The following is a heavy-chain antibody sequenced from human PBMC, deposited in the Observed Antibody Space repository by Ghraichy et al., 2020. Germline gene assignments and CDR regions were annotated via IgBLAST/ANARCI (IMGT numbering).Heavy chain of an antibody. J-gene: IGHJ4*02. D-gene: IGHD1-26*01. CDR2: TSNKANSYTT. CDR3: VRAASGSYPSFDY. V-gene: IGHV3-72*01. Sequence: GGSLRLSCAASGFTFSDHYMDWVRQAPGKGLEWVGRTSNKANSYTTEYAASGKGRFTISRDDSKNSLYLQMNSLNTEDTAVYYCVRAASGSYPSFDYWGQGTLVTVSS. CDR1: GFTFSDHY.